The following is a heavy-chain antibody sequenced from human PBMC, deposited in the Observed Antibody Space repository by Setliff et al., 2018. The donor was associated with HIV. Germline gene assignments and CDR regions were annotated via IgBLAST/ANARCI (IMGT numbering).Heavy chain of an antibody. D-gene: IGHD2-2*01. V-gene: IGHV4-31*03. Sequence: PSETLSLTCTVSGGSISSGSYYWSWIRQHPGKGLEWIGYIYYSGNPFYNPSLRSRVTIPLDTSKNQFSLKLSSVTAADTAVYYCARGFDYAQRPPLYYFDYWGQGTLVTAPQ. CDR3: ARGFDYAQRPPLYYFDY. J-gene: IGHJ4*02. CDR2: IYYSGNP. CDR1: GGSISSGSYY.